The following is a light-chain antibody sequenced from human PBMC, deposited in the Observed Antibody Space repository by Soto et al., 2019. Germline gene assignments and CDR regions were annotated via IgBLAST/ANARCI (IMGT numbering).Light chain of an antibody. Sequence: EIVMTQSPATLSVSPWESATLSCRASQSVSSNLAWHQQNPGQAPRILMYDASTRATGISARFSGIGSGTEFTLTISSLQSEDFAVYYGQQYHNFPITFGQGTRLEIK. CDR2: DAS. V-gene: IGKV3-15*01. CDR1: QSVSSN. J-gene: IGKJ5*01. CDR3: QQYHNFPIT.